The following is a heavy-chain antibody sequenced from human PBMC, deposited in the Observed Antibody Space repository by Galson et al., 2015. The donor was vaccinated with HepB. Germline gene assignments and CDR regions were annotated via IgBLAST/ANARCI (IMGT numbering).Heavy chain of an antibody. D-gene: IGHD2-21*02. Sequence: LRLSCAASGFTFSGSAIHWVRQTSGKGLEWVGRIRSKASNYATDYAASVKGRFTISRDDSKNTAYLQMNSLKTEDTAVYFCACDGDLNSWGLGTLVTVSS. V-gene: IGHV3-73*01. CDR3: ACDGDLNS. CDR2: IRSKASNYAT. CDR1: GFTFSGSA. J-gene: IGHJ5*02.